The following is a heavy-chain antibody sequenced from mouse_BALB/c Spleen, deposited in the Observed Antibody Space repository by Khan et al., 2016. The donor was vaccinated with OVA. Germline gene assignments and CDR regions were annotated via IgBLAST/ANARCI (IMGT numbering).Heavy chain of an antibody. CDR2: IWSGGIT. CDR1: GFSLTNYG. D-gene: IGHD1-1*02. Sequence: QVQLMESGPGLVQPSQSLSITCTVSGFSLTNYGVHWVRQSPGKGLEWLGVIWSGGITDYNETFISSLSISKGISKSKVFFKMNSLQAKDTARYYCAKNRNGYFDYWGQGTTLTVAS. CDR3: AKNRNGYFDY. J-gene: IGHJ2*01. V-gene: IGHV2-2*02.